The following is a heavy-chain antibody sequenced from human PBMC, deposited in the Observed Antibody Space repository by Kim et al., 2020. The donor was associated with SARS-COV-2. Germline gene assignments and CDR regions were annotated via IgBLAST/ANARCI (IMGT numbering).Heavy chain of an antibody. CDR3: ARTNYRYGFDY. J-gene: IGHJ4*02. V-gene: IGHV3-9*01. Sequence: GGSLRLSCAGSGFNFDDYAMQWVRQAPGKGLEWVSGISWNSGSIGYADSVKGRFTISRDNAKNSLHLQMNSLRAEDTALYFCARTNYRYGFDYWGQGTLVTVSS. CDR1: GFNFDDYA. CDR2: ISWNSGSI. D-gene: IGHD1-7*01.